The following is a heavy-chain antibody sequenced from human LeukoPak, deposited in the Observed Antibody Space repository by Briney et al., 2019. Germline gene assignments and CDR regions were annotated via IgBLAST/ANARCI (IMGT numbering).Heavy chain of an antibody. CDR2: IKQDGSEK. CDR3: ARGSSGYYPVGY. D-gene: IGHD3-22*01. V-gene: IGHV3-7*01. Sequence: GGSLRLSCATSGFIFSNYWMSWVRQAPGKGLEWVANIKQDGSEKHYVDSVKGRFTISRDNAKNSLYLQMNSLRAEDTAVYYCARGSSGYYPVGYWGQGTLVTVSS. CDR1: GFIFSNYW. J-gene: IGHJ4*02.